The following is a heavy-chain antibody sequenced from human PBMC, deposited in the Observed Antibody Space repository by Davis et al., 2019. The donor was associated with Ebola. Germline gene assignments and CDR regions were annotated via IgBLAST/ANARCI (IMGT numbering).Heavy chain of an antibody. D-gene: IGHD4-11*01. CDR2: IYYSGST. Sequence: SETLSLTCTVSGGSISSSSYYWGWIRQPPGKGLEWIGSIYYSGSTYYNPSLKSRVTISVDTSKNQFSLKLSSVTAADTAVYYCARQPRGYSNYVAFRELRWYFDLWGRGTLVTVSS. V-gene: IGHV4-39*01. CDR3: ARQPRGYSNYVAFRELRWYFDL. J-gene: IGHJ2*01. CDR1: GGSISSSSYY.